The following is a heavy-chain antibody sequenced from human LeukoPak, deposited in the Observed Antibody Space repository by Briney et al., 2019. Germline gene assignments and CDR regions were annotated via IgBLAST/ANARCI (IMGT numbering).Heavy chain of an antibody. CDR2: TYYRSKWYN. J-gene: IGHJ3*02. V-gene: IGHV6-1*01. D-gene: IGHD3-22*01. CDR3: ARVRRYYYDSSGYPEGAFDI. CDR1: GDSVSSNSAA. Sequence: SQTLSLTCAISGDSVSSNSAAWNWIRQSPSRGLEWLGRTYYRSKWYNDYAVSVKSRITINPDTSKNQFSLQLNSVTPEDTAVYYCARVRRYYYDSSGYPEGAFDIWGQGTMVTVSS.